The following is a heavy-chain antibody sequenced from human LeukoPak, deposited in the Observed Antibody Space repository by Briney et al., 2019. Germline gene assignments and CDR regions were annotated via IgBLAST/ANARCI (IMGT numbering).Heavy chain of an antibody. CDR3: ARALNLGSFYYYYYGMDV. D-gene: IGHD3-16*01. V-gene: IGHV3-74*01. Sequence: GGSLRLFCAASGFTFSRYWMHWIRQAPGKGLVWVSRIDSDGSGTSYADSVKGRFTISRDNAKNTLYLQMNSLRAEDTAVYYCARALNLGSFYYYYYGMDVWGQGTTVTVSS. CDR2: IDSDGSGT. J-gene: IGHJ6*02. CDR1: GFTFSRYW.